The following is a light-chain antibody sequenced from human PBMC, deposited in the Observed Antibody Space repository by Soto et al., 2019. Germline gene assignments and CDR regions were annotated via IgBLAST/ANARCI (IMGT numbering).Light chain of an antibody. V-gene: IGLV2-8*01. Sequence: QSVLTQPPSASGSPGQSVTISCTGTSSDVGGYNYVSWYQQYPGKAPKLIIYEGTKRPPGVSDRFSGSESGNTASLTISGLQTEDEADYYCCSHAGSSSWVFGGGTKLTVL. J-gene: IGLJ3*02. CDR1: SSDVGGYNY. CDR3: CSHAGSSSWV. CDR2: EGT.